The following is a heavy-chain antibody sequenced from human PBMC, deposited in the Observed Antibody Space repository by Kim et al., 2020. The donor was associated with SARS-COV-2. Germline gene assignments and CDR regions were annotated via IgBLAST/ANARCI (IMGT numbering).Heavy chain of an antibody. V-gene: IGHV3-48*02. CDR2: ISSSSSTI. Sequence: GGSLRLSCAASGFTFSSYSMNWVRQAPGKGLEWVSYISSSSSTIYYADSVKGRFTISRDNAKNSLYLQMNSLRDEDTAVYYCARGGGSDYDILTVYYTASGRYGMDVWGQGTTVTVSS. J-gene: IGHJ6*02. D-gene: IGHD3-9*01. CDR3: ARGGGSDYDILTVYYTASGRYGMDV. CDR1: GFTFSSYS.